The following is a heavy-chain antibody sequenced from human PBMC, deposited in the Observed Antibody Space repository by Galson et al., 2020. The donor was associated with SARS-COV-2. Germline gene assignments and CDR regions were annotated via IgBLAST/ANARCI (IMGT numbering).Heavy chain of an antibody. Sequence: SQTLSLTCTVPGGSISSGGYYWSWTRQHPGRGLEWNGYISYSGSTYYNPSLKSRATISVDTSKNQFSLKLSSVTAADTAVYYCARYIVVVVAATKYVSWFDPWGQGTLVTVSS. J-gene: IGHJ5*02. D-gene: IGHD2-15*01. CDR2: ISYSGST. CDR3: ARYIVVVVAATKYVSWFDP. V-gene: IGHV4-31*03. CDR1: GGSISSGGYY.